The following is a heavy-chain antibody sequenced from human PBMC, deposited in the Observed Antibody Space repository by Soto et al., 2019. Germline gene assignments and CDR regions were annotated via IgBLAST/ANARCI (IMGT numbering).Heavy chain of an antibody. Sequence: QVHLAESGGGVVQPGTSLRLSCAASGFPFDRYAMHWVRQAPGKGLEWVAAMWYDGSNTYYGESVKGRFLISRDNSKNTVYLEMNSLRAEDTAVYFCAKGRIVVAAGAFDSWGPGTRVIVSS. D-gene: IGHD3-22*01. CDR2: MWYDGSNT. CDR1: GFPFDRYA. J-gene: IGHJ3*01. V-gene: IGHV3-33*03. CDR3: AKGRIVVAAGAFDS.